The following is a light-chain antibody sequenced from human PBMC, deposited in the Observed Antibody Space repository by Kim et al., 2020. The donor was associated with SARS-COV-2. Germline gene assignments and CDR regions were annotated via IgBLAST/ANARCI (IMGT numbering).Light chain of an antibody. CDR3: QQYVRSPIT. Sequence: PGKRATLSCRASEICSGSYVAWYQQKPGQAPRLLIYGASSRATGIPDRFSGSGSGTDFTLTISRLEPEDFAVYYCQQYVRSPITFGQGTRLEIK. V-gene: IGKV3-20*01. CDR1: EICSGSY. CDR2: GAS. J-gene: IGKJ5*01.